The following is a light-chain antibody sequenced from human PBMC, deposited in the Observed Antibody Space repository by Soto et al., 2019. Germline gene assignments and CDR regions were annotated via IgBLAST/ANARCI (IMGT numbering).Light chain of an antibody. CDR2: DVS. J-gene: IGLJ2*01. CDR3: SSYTSSSTRVV. V-gene: IGLV2-14*01. Sequence: QSALTQPASVSGSPGQSITISCTGTSSDVGAYNYVSWYQQHPGKAPKLMIFDVSDRPSGVSNRFSGSKSGNTASLAISGLQAEDEADYYCSSYTSSSTRVVFGGGTKVTVL. CDR1: SSDVGAYNY.